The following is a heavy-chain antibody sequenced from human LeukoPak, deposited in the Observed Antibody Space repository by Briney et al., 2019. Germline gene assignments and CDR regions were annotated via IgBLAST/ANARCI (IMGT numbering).Heavy chain of an antibody. CDR2: ISYDGSNK. D-gene: IGHD7-27*01. CDR3: ARDKNWAYYFDY. J-gene: IGHJ4*02. CDR1: GFTFSSYA. Sequence: PGGSLRLSCAASGFTFSSYAMHWVRQAPGKGLEWVAVISYDGSNKYYADSVKGRFTISRDNSKNTLYLQMNSLSAEDTAVYYCARDKNWAYYFDYWGQGTLVTVSS. V-gene: IGHV3-30-3*01.